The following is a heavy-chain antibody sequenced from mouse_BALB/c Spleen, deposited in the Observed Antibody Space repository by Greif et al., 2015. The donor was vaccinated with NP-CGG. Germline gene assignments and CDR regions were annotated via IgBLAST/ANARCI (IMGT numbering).Heavy chain of an antibody. CDR2: INPSTGYT. CDR3: ARYSFYGNWFAY. CDR1: GYTFTSYW. J-gene: IGHJ3*01. Sequence: QVQLQQSGAELAKPGASVKMSCKASGYTFTSYWMHWVKQRPGQGLEWIGYINPSTGYTEYNQKFKDKATLTADKSSSTAYMQLGSLTSEDSAVYYCARYSFYGNWFAYWGQGTLVTVSA. V-gene: IGHV1-7*01. D-gene: IGHD2-10*01.